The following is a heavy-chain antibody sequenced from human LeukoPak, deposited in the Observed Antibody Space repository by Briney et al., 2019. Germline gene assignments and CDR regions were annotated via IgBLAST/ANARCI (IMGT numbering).Heavy chain of an antibody. CDR3: ARVRCSGATCSAGYYFDY. D-gene: IGHD2-2*01. Sequence: VASVKVSCKFSVYTFSYYSIHWVRQAPGQGLEWMGWINPKGDGTTYAQTFQGRVTITRDTSIATVYMELNSLRSDDTAVYYCARVRCSGATCSAGYYFDYWGQGTLVTVSS. V-gene: IGHV1-2*02. CDR2: INPKGDGT. J-gene: IGHJ4*02. CDR1: VYTFSYYS.